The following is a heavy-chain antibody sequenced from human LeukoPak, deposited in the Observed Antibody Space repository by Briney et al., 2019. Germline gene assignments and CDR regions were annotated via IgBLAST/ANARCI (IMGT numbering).Heavy chain of an antibody. Sequence: SETLSLTCTVSGGSISSYYWSWIRQPPGKGLEWIGYIYYSGSTNYNPSLKSRVTISVDTSKNQLSLKLSSVTAADTAVYYCARHRRITMVRGVVNWFDPWGQGTLVTVSS. V-gene: IGHV4-59*08. D-gene: IGHD3-10*01. CDR1: GGSISSYY. CDR3: ARHRRITMVRGVVNWFDP. CDR2: IYYSGST. J-gene: IGHJ5*02.